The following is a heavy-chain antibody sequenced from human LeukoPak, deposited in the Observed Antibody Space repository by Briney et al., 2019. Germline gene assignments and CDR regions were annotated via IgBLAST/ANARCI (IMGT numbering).Heavy chain of an antibody. CDR2: IYYSGST. CDR3: ARDSGSYSRGLVRAYYMDV. D-gene: IGHD1-26*01. Sequence: SETLSLTCTVSGGSISSSSYYWGWIRQPPGMGLEWIGSIYYSGSTYYNPSLKSRVAISVDTSKNQFSLKPRSVTAADTAVYYCARDSGSYSRGLVRAYYMDVWGKGTTVTVSS. V-gene: IGHV4-39*07. CDR1: GGSISSSSYY. J-gene: IGHJ6*03.